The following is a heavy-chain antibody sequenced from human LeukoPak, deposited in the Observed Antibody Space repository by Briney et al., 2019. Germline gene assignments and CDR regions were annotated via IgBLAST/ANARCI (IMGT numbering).Heavy chain of an antibody. V-gene: IGHV3-23*01. D-gene: IGHD1-26*01. Sequence: VSAISGSGGSTYYADSVKGRFTISRDNSKNTLYLQMNSLRAEDTAVYYCAKDGPGSSDYWGQGTLVTVSS. CDR3: AKDGPGSSDY. CDR2: ISGSGGST. J-gene: IGHJ4*02.